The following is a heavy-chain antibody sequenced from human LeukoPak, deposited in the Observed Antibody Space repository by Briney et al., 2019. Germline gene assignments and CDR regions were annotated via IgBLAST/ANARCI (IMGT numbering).Heavy chain of an antibody. CDR3: AKFATVTNPNWLDP. V-gene: IGHV4-4*07. CDR1: GGSISSYY. J-gene: IGHJ5*02. D-gene: IGHD4-11*01. CDR2: IYTSGST. Sequence: SETLSLTCTVSGGSISSYYWSWIRQPAGKGLEWIGRIYTSGSTNYNPSLKSRVTMSVDTSKNQFSPKLSSVTAADTAVYYCAKFATVTNPNWLDPWGQGTLVTVSS.